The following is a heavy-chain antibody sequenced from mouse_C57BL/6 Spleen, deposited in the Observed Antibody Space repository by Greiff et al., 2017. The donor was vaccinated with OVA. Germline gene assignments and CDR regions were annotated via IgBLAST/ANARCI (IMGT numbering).Heavy chain of an antibody. CDR1: GYTFTSYD. CDR2: IYPRDGST. CDR3: ARYTTVVERYYFDY. J-gene: IGHJ2*01. Sequence: QVQLQQSGPELVKPGASVKLSCKASGYTFTSYDINWVKQRPGQGLEWIGWIYPRDGSTKYNEKFKGKATLTVDTSSSTAYMELHSLTSEDSAVYFCARYTTVVERYYFDYWGQGTTLTVSS. D-gene: IGHD1-1*01. V-gene: IGHV1-85*01.